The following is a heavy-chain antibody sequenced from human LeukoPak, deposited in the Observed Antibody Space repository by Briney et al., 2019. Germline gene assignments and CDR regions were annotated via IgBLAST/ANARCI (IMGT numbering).Heavy chain of an antibody. J-gene: IGHJ4*02. CDR1: GFTFSSYS. CDR2: ISGSGGST. Sequence: PGGSLRLSCAGSGFTFSSYSMNWVRQAPGKGLEWVSTISGSGGSTYYADSVKGRFTISRDNSKNTLYLQMNSLRAENTAVYYCAKDFNLSVWGQGTLVTVSS. CDR3: AKDFNLSV. D-gene: IGHD3-3*02. V-gene: IGHV3-23*01.